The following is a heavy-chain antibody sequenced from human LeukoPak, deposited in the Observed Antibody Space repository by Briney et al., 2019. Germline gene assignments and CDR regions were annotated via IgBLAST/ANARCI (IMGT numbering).Heavy chain of an antibody. V-gene: IGHV3-64*01. CDR3: AREFHESSFGSFDS. D-gene: IGHD5-18*01. CDR1: EFTFSSYT. CDR2: ISATGDDT. Sequence: GGSLRLSCVASEFTFSSYTMHWFRQAPGKGLEYVSAISATGDDTYYANSVRGRFTVSRDNSKNTVYLQMGSLRAEDMAVYYCAREFHESSFGSFDSWGQGTLVTVSS. J-gene: IGHJ4*02.